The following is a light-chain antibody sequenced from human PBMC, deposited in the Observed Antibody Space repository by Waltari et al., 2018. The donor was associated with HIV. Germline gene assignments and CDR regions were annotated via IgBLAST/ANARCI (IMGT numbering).Light chain of an antibody. CDR1: RSNIGSNS. J-gene: IGLJ2*01. CDR3: ASWDDSLGGVV. V-gene: IGLV1-47*01. Sequence: QSVLTQPPSASGTPGQRVTFSCSGARSNIGSNSVYWYQKLPGTAPNLLMYGKNARPSGGPDRFSGSKSATSASLAISGLRAEDEAEYYCASWDDSLGGVVFGGGTQLTVL. CDR2: GKN.